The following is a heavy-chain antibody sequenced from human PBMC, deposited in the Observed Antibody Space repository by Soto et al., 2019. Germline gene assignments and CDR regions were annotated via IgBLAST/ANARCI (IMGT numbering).Heavy chain of an antibody. CDR3: ARDREAARPGWFDP. CDR2: ISAYNGNT. V-gene: IGHV1-18*04. J-gene: IGHJ5*02. Sequence: ASVKVSCKASGYPFTTYCLSWVRQAPGQGLEWLGWISAYNGNTNYAQKFQGRVTMTTDTPTSTAYMELRSLRSDDTAVYYCARDREAARPGWFDPWGQGTLVTVSS. D-gene: IGHD6-6*01. CDR1: GYPFTTYC.